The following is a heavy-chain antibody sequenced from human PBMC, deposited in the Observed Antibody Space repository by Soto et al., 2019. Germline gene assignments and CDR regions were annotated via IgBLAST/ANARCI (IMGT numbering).Heavy chain of an antibody. CDR1: GFAFSSFG. D-gene: IGHD3-16*01. J-gene: IGHJ4*02. Sequence: SLRLSCAASGFAFSSFGMHWVRQAPGKGLEWVAIIWYDGSDKYYADSVKGRFTISRDNSKNTLYLQMNSLRAEDTADYHCAFGNLSYYFDFWGQGTPVTVSS. CDR3: AFGNLSYYFDF. V-gene: IGHV3-33*01. CDR2: IWYDGSDK.